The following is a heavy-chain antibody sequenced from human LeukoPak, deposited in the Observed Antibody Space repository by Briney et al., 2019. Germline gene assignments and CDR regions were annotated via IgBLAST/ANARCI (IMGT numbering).Heavy chain of an antibody. CDR1: GYSFTNYW. D-gene: IGHD3-10*01. CDR2: IYPGDSDT. Sequence: GESLKISCKGSGYSFTNYWIGWVRQLPGKGLEWMGIIYPGDSDTRYSPSFQDQVTISADKSISTAYLQWSSLKASDTAMYYCARQRFTMRAYAGNWFDPWGQGTLVTVSS. J-gene: IGHJ5*02. V-gene: IGHV5-51*01. CDR3: ARQRFTMRAYAGNWFDP.